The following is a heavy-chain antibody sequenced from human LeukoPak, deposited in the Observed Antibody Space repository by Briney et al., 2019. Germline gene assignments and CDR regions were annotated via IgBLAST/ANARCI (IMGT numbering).Heavy chain of an antibody. CDR1: GYTFTDYY. CDR3: ARGYCSGGTCYLVENWFDP. CDR2: INPNSGDT. D-gene: IGHD2-15*01. V-gene: IGHV1-2*06. Sequence: ASVKVSCKASGYTFTDYYMNWVRQAPGQGLEWMGRINPNSGDTDYAQNFQGRVTMTRDTSISTAYMELTNLRSDDTAVYYCARGYCSGGTCYLVENWFDPWGQGTLVTVSS. J-gene: IGHJ5*02.